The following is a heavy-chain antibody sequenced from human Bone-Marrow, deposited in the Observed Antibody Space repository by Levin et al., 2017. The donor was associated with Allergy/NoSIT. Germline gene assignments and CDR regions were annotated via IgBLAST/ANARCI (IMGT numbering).Heavy chain of an antibody. CDR2: IIPIFGTA. Sequence: SVKVSCKASGGTFGSYAISWVRQAPGQGLEWMGGIIPIFGTANYAQKFQGRVTITADESTSTAYMELSSLRSEDTAVYYCARDLTGYYDFWSGSGDAFDIWGQGTMVTVSS. D-gene: IGHD3-3*01. V-gene: IGHV1-69*13. CDR3: ARDLTGYYDFWSGSGDAFDI. J-gene: IGHJ3*02. CDR1: GGTFGSYA.